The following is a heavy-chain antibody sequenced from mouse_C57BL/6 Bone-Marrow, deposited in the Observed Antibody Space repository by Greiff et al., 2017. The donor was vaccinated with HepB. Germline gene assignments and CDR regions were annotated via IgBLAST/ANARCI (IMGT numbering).Heavy chain of an antibody. Sequence: VQLQQSGAELVMPGASVKLSCKASGYTFTSYWMHWVKQRPGQGLEWIGEIDPSDSYTNYNQKFKGKSTLTVDKSSSTAYMQLSSLTSEDSAVYYCARYPSYDYDGNYYAMDYWGQGTSVTVSS. CDR1: GYTFTSYW. J-gene: IGHJ4*01. CDR3: ARYPSYDYDGNYYAMDY. V-gene: IGHV1-69*01. D-gene: IGHD2-4*01. CDR2: IDPSDSYT.